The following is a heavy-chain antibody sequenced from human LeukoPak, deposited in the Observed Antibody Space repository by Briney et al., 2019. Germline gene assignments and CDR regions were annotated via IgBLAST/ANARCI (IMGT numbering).Heavy chain of an antibody. CDR3: ATGLYWSGGSCRVT. J-gene: IGHJ5*02. CDR1: GYTLTELS. CDR2: FDPEDGET. Sequence: ASVKVPCKVSGYTLTELSMHWVRQAPGQGLEWMGGFDPEDGETIYAQKFHGRATMTEDTSTDTAYMELSSLRSEDTGVYYCATGLYWSGGSCRVTWGQGTLGTVSS. D-gene: IGHD2-15*01. V-gene: IGHV1-24*01.